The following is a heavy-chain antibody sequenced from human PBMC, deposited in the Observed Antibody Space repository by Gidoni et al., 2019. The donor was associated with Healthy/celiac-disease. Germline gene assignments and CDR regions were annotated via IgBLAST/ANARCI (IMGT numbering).Heavy chain of an antibody. CDR1: GFPFSCSA. CDR2: ISGRGGST. D-gene: IGHD2-2*01. V-gene: IGHV3-23*01. Sequence: EVQLLESGRGLVLPVGSLGLSCAASGFPFSCSAMTWVRQAPGKGLEWVSAISGRGGSTYYADSVKGRFTISRENSKNRLYLKMNSLRAEDTAVYYCAKDGRPDIVVVPALYYYYYGMDVWGQGTTVTVSS. J-gene: IGHJ6*02. CDR3: AKDGRPDIVVVPALYYYYYGMDV.